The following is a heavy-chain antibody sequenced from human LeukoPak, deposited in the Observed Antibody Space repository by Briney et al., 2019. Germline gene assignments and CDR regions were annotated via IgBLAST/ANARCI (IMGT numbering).Heavy chain of an antibody. Sequence: SETLSLTCAVYGGSFSGYYWSWIRQPPGKGLEWSGEINHSGSTNYNPSLKSRVTISVDTSKNQFSLKLSSVTAADTAVYYCAREGLLTGRRPFDPWGQGTLVTVSS. D-gene: IGHD3-9*01. CDR2: INHSGST. CDR3: AREGLLTGRRPFDP. CDR1: GGSFSGYY. V-gene: IGHV4-34*01. J-gene: IGHJ5*02.